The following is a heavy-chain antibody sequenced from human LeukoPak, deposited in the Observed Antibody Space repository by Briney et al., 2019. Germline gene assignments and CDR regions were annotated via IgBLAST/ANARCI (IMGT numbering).Heavy chain of an antibody. V-gene: IGHV3-53*01. J-gene: IGHJ4*02. Sequence: GGSLRLSCAASGFTVSSNYMSWVRQAPGKGLEWVSVIYSGGSTYYADSVKGRFTISRDNSKNTLYLQMNSLRAEDTAVYYCARTRIAAAGPPGRFDYWGQGTLVTVSS. D-gene: IGHD6-13*01. CDR3: ARTRIAAAGPPGRFDY. CDR2: IYSGGST. CDR1: GFTVSSNY.